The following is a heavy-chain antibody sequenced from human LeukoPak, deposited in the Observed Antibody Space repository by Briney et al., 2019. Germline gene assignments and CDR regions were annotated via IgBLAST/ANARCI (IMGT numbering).Heavy chain of an antibody. CDR1: GYTFTGYY. CDR3: ARDYAYYYDSSGYYREINWFDP. J-gene: IGHJ5*02. V-gene: IGHV1-2*02. CDR2: INPNSGCT. Sequence: GASVKVSCKASGYTFTGYYMHWVRQAPGQGLEWMGWINPNSGCTNYAQKFQGRVTMTRDTSISTAYMELSRLRSDDTAVYYCARDYAYYYDSSGYYREINWFDPWGQGTLVTVSS. D-gene: IGHD3-22*01.